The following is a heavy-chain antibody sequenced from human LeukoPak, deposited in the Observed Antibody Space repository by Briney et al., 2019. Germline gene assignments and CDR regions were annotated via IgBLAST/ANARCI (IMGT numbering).Heavy chain of an antibody. CDR2: VYYSGST. CDR1: GGSISSGGYY. Sequence: PSQTLSLTRTVSGGSISSGGYYWSWIRQHPGKGLEWIGYVYYSGSTNYNPSLRSRVTISVDTSKNQFSLKLTSVTAADTAFYYCARERPPQVFDIWGQGTMVTVSS. CDR3: ARERPPQVFDI. J-gene: IGHJ3*02. V-gene: IGHV4-61*08.